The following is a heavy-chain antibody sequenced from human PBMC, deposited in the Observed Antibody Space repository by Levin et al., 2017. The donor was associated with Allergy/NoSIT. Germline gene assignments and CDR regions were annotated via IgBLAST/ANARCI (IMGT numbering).Heavy chain of an antibody. CDR2: INPNSGGT. D-gene: IGHD6-13*01. V-gene: IGHV1-2*06. CDR3: ARDQASSSWYLVY. J-gene: IGHJ4*02. Sequence: ASVKVSCKASGYTFTGYYMHWVRQAPGQGLEWMGRINPNSGGTNYAQKFQGRVTMTRDTSISTAYMELSRLRSDDTAVYYCARDQASSSWYLVYWGQGTLVTVSS. CDR1: GYTFTGYY.